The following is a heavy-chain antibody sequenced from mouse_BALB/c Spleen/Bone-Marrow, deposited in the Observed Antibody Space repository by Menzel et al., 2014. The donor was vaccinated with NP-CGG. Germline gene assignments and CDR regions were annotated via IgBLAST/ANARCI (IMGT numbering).Heavy chain of an antibody. J-gene: IGHJ4*01. V-gene: IGHV5-6-2*01. CDR2: INSNGDNT. Sequence: EVKLVESGGGLVKLGGSLKLSCAASGFTLTSYYMSWVRQTPEKRLELVAAINSNGDNTYYPDTMKGRFTISRDNAKNTLYLQMSSLKSEDTALFYCARRGISTAEGVGAMDYWGQGTSVTVSS. D-gene: IGHD1-2*01. CDR3: ARRGISTAEGVGAMDY. CDR1: GFTLTSYY.